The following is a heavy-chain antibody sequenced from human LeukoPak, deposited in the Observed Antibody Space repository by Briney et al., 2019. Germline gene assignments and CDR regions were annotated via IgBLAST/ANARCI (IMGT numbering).Heavy chain of an antibody. CDR2: TSAFNGNT. Sequence: LRASVKVSCKASGYTFINYAISWLRQAPRQGLEWMGWTSAFNGNTNYAHKFQDRITMTTDTSTRTAYMELRSLRSDDTAVYYCARVEGYSGSYLHDYWGQGTLVTVSS. CDR1: GYTFINYA. J-gene: IGHJ4*02. CDR3: ARVEGYSGSYLHDY. V-gene: IGHV1-18*01. D-gene: IGHD1-26*01.